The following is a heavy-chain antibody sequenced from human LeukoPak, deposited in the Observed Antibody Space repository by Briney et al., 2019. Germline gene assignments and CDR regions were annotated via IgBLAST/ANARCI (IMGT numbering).Heavy chain of an antibody. CDR3: ARDRRGGYYSKTLDY. J-gene: IGHJ4*02. V-gene: IGHV3-74*01. D-gene: IGHD3-22*01. CDR1: GFTFRSYW. CDR2: INTDGSST. Sequence: PGGSLRLSCAGSGFTFRSYWMSWVRQAPGKGLVWVSRINTDGSSTNYADSVKGRFTISRDNAKNTLYLQMSSLRAEDTAVYYCARDRRGGYYSKTLDYWGQGTLVTVSS.